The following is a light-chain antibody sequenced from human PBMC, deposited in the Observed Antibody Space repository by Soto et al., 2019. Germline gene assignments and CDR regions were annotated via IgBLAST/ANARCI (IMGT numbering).Light chain of an antibody. J-gene: IGLJ3*02. CDR3: SSYAASNNFYFV. Sequence: QSALTQPPSASGSPGQSVTISCTGTSSDVGGYNYVSWYQQYPGRATKLMIYEVTKRPSGVPDRFSGSTSCNTASLTVSGIQAEDEADYYCSSYAASNNFYFVFGGGTKLTVL. CDR1: SSDVGGYNY. CDR2: EVT. V-gene: IGLV2-8*01.